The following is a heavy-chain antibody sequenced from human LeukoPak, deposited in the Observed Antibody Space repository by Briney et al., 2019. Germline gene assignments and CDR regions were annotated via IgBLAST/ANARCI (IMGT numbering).Heavy chain of an antibody. CDR1: GFIFSDYS. V-gene: IGHV3-21*01. D-gene: IGHD3-22*01. CDR2: ISSSSSYI. CDR3: ARVGGYYYYDSSGHMPYYFDY. J-gene: IGHJ4*02. Sequence: GGSLRLSCVASGFIFSDYSMNWVRQAPGKGLEWVSSISSSSSYIYYADSVKGRFTISRDNAKNSLYLQMNSLRAEDTAVYYCARVGGYYYYDSSGHMPYYFDYWGQGTLVTVSS.